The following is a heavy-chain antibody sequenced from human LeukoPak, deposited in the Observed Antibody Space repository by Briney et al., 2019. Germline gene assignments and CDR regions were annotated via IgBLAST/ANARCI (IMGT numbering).Heavy chain of an antibody. CDR2: IDWDDDK. CDR3: ARIAYSSSWYYFDY. D-gene: IGHD6-13*01. CDR1: GFSLSTSGMC. Sequence: SGPTLVNPTQTLTLTCTFSGFSLSTSGMCVSWIRQPPVKALEWLARIDWDDDKYYITSLKTRLTISKDTSKNQVVLTMTNMDPVDTATYYCARIAYSSSWYYFDYWGQGTLVTVSS. J-gene: IGHJ4*02. V-gene: IGHV2-70*11.